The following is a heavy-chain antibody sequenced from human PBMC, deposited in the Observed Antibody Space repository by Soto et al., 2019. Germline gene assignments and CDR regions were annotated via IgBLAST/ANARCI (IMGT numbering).Heavy chain of an antibody. CDR1: GYTFTDHY. J-gene: IGHJ4*02. Sequence: QVQLVQSGAEVKKPGASVKVSCKASGYTFTDHYMYWVRQAFGQGLEWMGWINPDNGGTSYAQKFQGRVTMTTDTSITTAYMELSRLTSDDTAVYYCAREVGKVGYSSSSCDYWGQGSLVTVST. D-gene: IGHD6-6*01. CDR2: INPDNGGT. CDR3: AREVGKVGYSSSSCDY. V-gene: IGHV1-2*02.